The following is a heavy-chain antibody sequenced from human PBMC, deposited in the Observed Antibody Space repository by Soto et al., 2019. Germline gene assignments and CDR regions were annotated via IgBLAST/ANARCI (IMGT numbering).Heavy chain of an antibody. CDR1: GFTFDDYA. J-gene: IGHJ4*02. D-gene: IGHD3-22*01. Sequence: EVQLGESGGGLVQPGRSLRLSCAASGFTFDDYAMHWVRQAPGKGLEWVSGISWNSGSIGYADSVKGRFTISRDNAKNSLYLQMNSLRAEDTALYYCAKDRYYYDSSGYYDYWGQGTLVTVSS. V-gene: IGHV3-9*01. CDR3: AKDRYYYDSSGYYDY. CDR2: ISWNSGSI.